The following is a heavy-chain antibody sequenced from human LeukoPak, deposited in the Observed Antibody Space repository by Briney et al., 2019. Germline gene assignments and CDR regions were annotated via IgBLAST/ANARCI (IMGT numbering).Heavy chain of an antibody. CDR2: INPNSGGT. J-gene: IGHJ5*02. CDR3: ARDYLSWFGELGNWFDP. CDR1: GYTFTSYG. Sequence: GASVKVSCKASGYTFTSYGISWVRQAPGQGLEWMGWINPNSGGTNYAQKFQGRVTMTRDTSISTAYMELSRLRSDDTAVYYCARDYLSWFGELGNWFDPWGQGTLVTVSS. D-gene: IGHD3-10*01. V-gene: IGHV1-2*02.